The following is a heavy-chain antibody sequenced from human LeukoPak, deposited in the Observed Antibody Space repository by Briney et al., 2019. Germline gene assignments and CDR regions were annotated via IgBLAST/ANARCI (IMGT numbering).Heavy chain of an antibody. V-gene: IGHV1-18*01. D-gene: IGHD3-10*01. CDR2: ISAYNGNT. J-gene: IGHJ4*02. Sequence: ASVKVSCKASGYTFTSYGISWVRQAPGQGRAWMGWISAYNGNTNYAQKLQGRVTMTTDTSTSTAYMELRSLRSDDTAVYYCARMPAGAYYYGSGSYYRRLDYWGQGTLVTVSS. CDR1: GYTFTSYG. CDR3: ARMPAGAYYYGSGSYYRRLDY.